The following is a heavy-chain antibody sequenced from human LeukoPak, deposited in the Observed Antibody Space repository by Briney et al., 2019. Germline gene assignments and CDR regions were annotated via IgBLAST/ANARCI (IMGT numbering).Heavy chain of an antibody. CDR1: GFTLSSYA. V-gene: IGHV3-23*01. CDR2: ISGSGGST. D-gene: IGHD4-23*01. Sequence: GGSLRLSCAASGFTLSSYAISWVRQPPGKGLEWVSAISGSGGSTYYADSVKGRITISRDNSKTTLYLQMNSLRAEDTAVYYCAKDPNYGGRSVYWGQGTLVTASS. J-gene: IGHJ4*02. CDR3: AKDPNYGGRSVY.